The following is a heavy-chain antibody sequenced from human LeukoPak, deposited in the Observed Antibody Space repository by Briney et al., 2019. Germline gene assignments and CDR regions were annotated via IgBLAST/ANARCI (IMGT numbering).Heavy chain of an antibody. Sequence: GVSLRLSCTPYRFTFTRYWMSWVRQAPGKGPEWVANIKQDGSEKYYVDSVKGRFTISRNNAKNSLYLQMNSLRAEDTAVYYCARDGFGELLGEVFDYWGQGTLVTVSS. D-gene: IGHD3-10*01. J-gene: IGHJ4*02. CDR2: IKQDGSEK. CDR3: ARDGFGELLGEVFDY. V-gene: IGHV3-7*03. CDR1: RFTFTRYW.